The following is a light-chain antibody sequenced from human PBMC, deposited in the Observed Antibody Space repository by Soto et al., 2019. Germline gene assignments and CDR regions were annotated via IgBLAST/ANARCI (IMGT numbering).Light chain of an antibody. CDR2: SNN. J-gene: IGLJ3*02. Sequence: QSVLTQPPSASGTPGQRVTISCSGGSSNIGTNPVSWYQQFPGTAPKLLMFSNNQGPSGVPDRFSGSKPGTSASLAISGLQSEDEADYYCATWDDSLNGWVFGGGTKLTVL. V-gene: IGLV1-44*01. CDR3: ATWDDSLNGWV. CDR1: SSNIGTNP.